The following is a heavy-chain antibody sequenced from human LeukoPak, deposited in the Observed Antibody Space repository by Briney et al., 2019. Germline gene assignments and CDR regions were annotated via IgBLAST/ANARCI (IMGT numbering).Heavy chain of an antibody. CDR3: ARGVPPAAMRGIGGAFDI. D-gene: IGHD2-2*01. J-gene: IGHJ3*02. CDR1: GYTFTGYF. Sequence: ASVKVSCKASGYTFTGYFLHWVRQAPGQGLEWMGWINPNSGGTNYAQKFQGWVTMTRDTSISTAYMELSRLRSDDTAVYYCARGVPPAAMRGIGGAFDIWGQGTTVTVSS. V-gene: IGHV1-2*04. CDR2: INPNSGGT.